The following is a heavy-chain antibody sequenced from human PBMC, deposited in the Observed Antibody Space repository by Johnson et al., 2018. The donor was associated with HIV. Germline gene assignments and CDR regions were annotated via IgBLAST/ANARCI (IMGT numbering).Heavy chain of an antibody. CDR3: ARESRDGPNLRAFDI. CDR2: IYTGGST. Sequence: VQLVESGGGLVQPGGSLRLSCAASAFTVSDNYLSWVRQAPGKGLEWVSVIYTGGSTYYADSVKGRFTISRDNSKNTLYLQMNSLRAEDTAVYFCARESRDGPNLRAFDIWGQGTTVIVSS. D-gene: IGHD5-24*01. CDR1: AFTVSDNY. J-gene: IGHJ3*02. V-gene: IGHV3-66*01.